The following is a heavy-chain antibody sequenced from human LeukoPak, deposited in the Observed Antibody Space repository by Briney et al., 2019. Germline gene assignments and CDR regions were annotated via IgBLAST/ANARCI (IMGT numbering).Heavy chain of an antibody. V-gene: IGHV3-30-3*01. CDR3: ARGQRRRYSYGLGGFDY. D-gene: IGHD5-18*01. CDR2: ISYDGSNK. Sequence: GGSLRLSCAASGFTFSSYAMHWVRQAPGKGLEWVAVISYDGSNKYYADSVKGRFTISRDNSKNTLYLQMNSLRAEDTAVYYCARGQRRRYSYGLGGFDYWGQGTLVTVSS. CDR1: GFTFSSYA. J-gene: IGHJ4*02.